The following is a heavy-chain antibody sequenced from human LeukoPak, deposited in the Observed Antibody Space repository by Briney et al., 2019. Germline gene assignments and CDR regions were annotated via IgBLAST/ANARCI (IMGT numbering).Heavy chain of an antibody. J-gene: IGHJ4*02. CDR1: GGAISSSNYY. D-gene: IGHD2-15*01. CDR3: ARDEGDGSYFDY. Sequence: SETLSLTCTVSGGAISSSNYYWGWIRQLPGKGLEWIGSIYYSGSTNYNPSLKSRVTISVDTSKNQFSLKLSSVTAADTAVYYCARDEGDGSYFDYWGQGTLVTVSS. CDR2: IYYSGST. V-gene: IGHV4-39*07.